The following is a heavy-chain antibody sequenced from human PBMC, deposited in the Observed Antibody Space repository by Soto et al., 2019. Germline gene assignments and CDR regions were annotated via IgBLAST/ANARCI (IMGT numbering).Heavy chain of an antibody. J-gene: IGHJ5*02. CDR3: ARGRPASATRWFDP. V-gene: IGHV4-34*02. Sequence: QVQLQQWGAGLLKPSETLSLTCAVFGGSFSDSYWSWIRQSPGKGLEWIGEITSSGSTYYNPSLKSRVTISGDTSKNQFSLEVKSVTAADTAVYYCARGRPASATRWFDPWGQGTLVTVSS. CDR2: ITSSGST. D-gene: IGHD1-1*01. CDR1: GGSFSDSY.